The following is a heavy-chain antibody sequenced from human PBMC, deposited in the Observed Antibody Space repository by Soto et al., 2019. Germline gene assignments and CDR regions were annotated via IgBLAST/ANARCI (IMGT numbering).Heavy chain of an antibody. CDR1: GGSVSSGYYD. D-gene: IGHD5-12*01. Sequence: XTLSLPCTVSGGSVSSGYYDWSWIRPPPGKGLEWIWYIYYSGSTNYNPSIKSRFTISLDTSKNQFSLRLTSMTAAHTAVYFCARAPQIVAMGRPFDYWGQGILVTVSS. J-gene: IGHJ4*02. CDR3: ARAPQIVAMGRPFDY. CDR2: IYYSGST. V-gene: IGHV4-30-4*02.